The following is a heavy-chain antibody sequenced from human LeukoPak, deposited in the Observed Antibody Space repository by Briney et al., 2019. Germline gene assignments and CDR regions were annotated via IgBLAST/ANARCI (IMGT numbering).Heavy chain of an antibody. V-gene: IGHV3-74*01. CDR1: GFTFSSYW. D-gene: IGHD3-22*01. CDR2: INSDGSST. CDR3: ARLGFWNYYDSSGQIG. J-gene: IGHJ3*01. Sequence: GGSLRLSCAASGFTFSSYWMHWVRQAPGKGLVWVSRINSDGSSTSYADSVKGRFTISRDNAKNTLYLQMNSLRAEDTAVYYCARLGFWNYYDSSGQIGWGQGTMVTVSS.